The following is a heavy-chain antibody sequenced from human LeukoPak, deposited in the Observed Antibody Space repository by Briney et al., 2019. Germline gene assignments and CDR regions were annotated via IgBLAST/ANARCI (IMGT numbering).Heavy chain of an antibody. J-gene: IGHJ4*02. V-gene: IGHV3-23*01. D-gene: IGHD3-10*01. CDR3: AKPRGVTMVRGVICDY. Sequence: GGSLRLSCAASGFTFSSYAMSWVRQAPGKGLEWVSAISGSGGSTYYADSVKGRFTISRDNSKNTLYLQMNSLRAEDTAVYYCAKPRGVTMVRGVICDYWGQGTLVTVSS. CDR1: GFTFSSYA. CDR2: ISGSGGST.